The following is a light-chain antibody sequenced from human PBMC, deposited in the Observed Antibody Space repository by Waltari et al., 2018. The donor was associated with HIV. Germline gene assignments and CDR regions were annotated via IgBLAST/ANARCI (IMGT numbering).Light chain of an antibody. CDR1: RSISTN. J-gene: IGKJ4*01. Sequence: PATLSVSPGDGATLSCRASRSISTNLAWYQQRPGQAPRLLIYEASMRATDVPDRFSGRGSLTEFTLTISSLQSEDSAVYYCQQYHDWPPLTFGGGTKVEI. CDR3: QQYHDWPPLT. CDR2: EAS. V-gene: IGKV3-15*01.